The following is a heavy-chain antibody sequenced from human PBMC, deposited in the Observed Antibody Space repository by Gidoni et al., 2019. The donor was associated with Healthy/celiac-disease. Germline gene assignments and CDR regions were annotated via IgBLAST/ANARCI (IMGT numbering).Heavy chain of an antibody. CDR2: INHSGST. J-gene: IGHJ4*02. CDR1: GGTFSGNY. CDR3: ARGASIAARFFDY. Sequence: QVQLQQWGAGLLKPSETMSLTCAVYGGTFSGNYWSWLRQPPGKGLEWIGEINHSGSTNYNPSLKSRVTISVDTSKNQFSLKLSSVTAADTAVYYCARGASIAARFFDYWGQGTLVTVSS. V-gene: IGHV4-34*01. D-gene: IGHD6-6*01.